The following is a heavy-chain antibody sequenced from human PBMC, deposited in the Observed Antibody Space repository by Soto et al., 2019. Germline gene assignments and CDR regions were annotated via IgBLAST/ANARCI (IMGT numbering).Heavy chain of an antibody. Sequence: SETLSLTCTVSGGSISTYYWSWIRQPPGKGLEWIGEINHSGSTNYNPSLKSRVTISVDTSKNQFSLKLSSVTAADTAVYYCARGLGSGSYYLLWGHGTLVTSPQ. CDR3: ARGLGSGSYYLL. D-gene: IGHD3-10*01. J-gene: IGHJ4*01. CDR1: GGSISTYY. CDR2: INHSGST. V-gene: IGHV4-34*01.